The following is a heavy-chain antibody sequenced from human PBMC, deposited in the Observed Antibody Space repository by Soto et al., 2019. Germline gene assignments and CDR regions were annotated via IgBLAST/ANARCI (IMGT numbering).Heavy chain of an antibody. D-gene: IGHD2-2*02. CDR3: ARASRYCSSTSCYTGNIDY. J-gene: IGHJ4*02. Sequence: QVQLQESGPGLVKPSQTLSLTCTVSGGSISSGGYYWSWIRQHPGKALEWIGYIYYSGSTYYNPSLKSRVTISVDTSKNQFSLKLSCVTAADTAVYYCARASRYCSSTSCYTGNIDYWGQGTLVTVSS. CDR1: GGSISSGGYY. CDR2: IYYSGST. V-gene: IGHV4-31*03.